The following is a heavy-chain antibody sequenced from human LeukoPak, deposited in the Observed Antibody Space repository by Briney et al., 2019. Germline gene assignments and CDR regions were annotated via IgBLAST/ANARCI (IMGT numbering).Heavy chain of an antibody. D-gene: IGHD4-17*01. Sequence: GGSLRLSCAASGFTFSSYWMHWVRQAPVKGLVWVSRINTDGSSTSYADSVKGRFTISRDNAKNTLYLQMNSQRAEDTTVYYCARVLRSNGDLFDYWGQGTLVTVSS. CDR1: GFTFSSYW. J-gene: IGHJ4*02. CDR2: INTDGSST. CDR3: ARVLRSNGDLFDY. V-gene: IGHV3-74*01.